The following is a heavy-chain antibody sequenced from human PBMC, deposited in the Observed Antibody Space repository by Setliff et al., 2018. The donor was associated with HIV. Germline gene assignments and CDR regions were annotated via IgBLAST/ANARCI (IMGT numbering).Heavy chain of an antibody. CDR2: ISPTGNT. CDR1: GASISSYY. V-gene: IGHV4-59*01. J-gene: IGHJ5*01. Sequence: SETLSLTCSVSGASISSYYWSWIRQPPGKGLEWIGYISPTGNTNYNPSLKSRVTISTDTSKNQFSLNVRSVTAADTAVYFCARVRLELRQYWFDSWGQGSPVTVSS. D-gene: IGHD1-7*01. CDR3: ARVRLELRQYWFDS.